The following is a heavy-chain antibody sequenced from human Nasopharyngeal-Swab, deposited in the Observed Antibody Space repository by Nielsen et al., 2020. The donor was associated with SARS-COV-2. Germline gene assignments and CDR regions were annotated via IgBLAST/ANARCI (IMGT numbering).Heavy chain of an antibody. V-gene: IGHV3-30*02. J-gene: IGHJ3*02. D-gene: IGHD3-3*01. CDR1: GFTFSSYG. Sequence: GESLKISCAASGFTFSSYGMHWVRQAPGKGLEWVAFIRYDGSNKYYADSVKGRFTISRDNSKNTLYLQMNSLRAEDTAVYYCAKDRTPWSAFDIWGQGTMVTVSS. CDR2: IRYDGSNK. CDR3: AKDRTPWSAFDI.